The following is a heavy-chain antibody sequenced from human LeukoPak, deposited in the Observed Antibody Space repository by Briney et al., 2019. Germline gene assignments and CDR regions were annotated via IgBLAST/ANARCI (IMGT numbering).Heavy chain of an antibody. J-gene: IGHJ4*02. CDR3: ARDLEGQWLVEGGYFDY. CDR1: GFTFSSYS. D-gene: IGHD6-19*01. Sequence: GGSLRLSCAASGFTFSSYSMNWVRQAPGKGLEWVSSISSGSSYIYYADSVKGRFTISRDNAKNSLYLQMNSLRAEDTAVYYCARDLEGQWLVEGGYFDYWGQGTLVTVSS. CDR2: ISSGSSYI. V-gene: IGHV3-21*01.